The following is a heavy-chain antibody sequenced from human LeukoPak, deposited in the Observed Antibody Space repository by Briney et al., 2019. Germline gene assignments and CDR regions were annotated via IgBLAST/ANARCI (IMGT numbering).Heavy chain of an antibody. CDR1: GLTFSSYG. CDR3: AKDPWAYELLWYYYYMDV. Sequence: PGGSLRLSCAASGLTFSSYGMSWVRQAPEKGLEGVSAISGSGGSTYYADSVKGRFTISRDNSKNTLYLQMNSLRAEDTAVYYCAKDPWAYELLWYYYYMDVWGKGTTVTISS. V-gene: IGHV3-23*01. J-gene: IGHJ6*03. CDR2: ISGSGGST. D-gene: IGHD2-2*01.